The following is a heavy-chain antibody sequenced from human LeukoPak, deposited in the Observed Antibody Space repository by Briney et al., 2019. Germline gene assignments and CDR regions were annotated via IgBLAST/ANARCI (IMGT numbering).Heavy chain of an antibody. CDR2: VRSKTDGGTT. J-gene: IGHJ4*02. V-gene: IGHV3-15*01. CDR3: TTYVAVAGTRHFDS. D-gene: IGHD6-19*01. Sequence: GGSLRLSCAASGFTFSNAWMSWVRQAPGKGLEWIGRVRSKTDGGTTDYAAPVKDRFTISRDDSKNTLFLQINSLKTEDTAVYYCTTYVAVAGTRHFDSWGQGALVTVSS. CDR1: GFTFSNAW.